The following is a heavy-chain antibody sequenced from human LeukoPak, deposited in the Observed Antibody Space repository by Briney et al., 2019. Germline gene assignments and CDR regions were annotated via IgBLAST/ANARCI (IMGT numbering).Heavy chain of an antibody. D-gene: IGHD1-26*01. CDR1: GHTLRELS. CDR2: FDPEDGET. V-gene: IGHV1-24*01. Sequence: GASVKVSCKVSGHTLRELSMHWVRQAPGKGLEWMGGFDPEDGETIYAQKFQGRVTMTEDSSTDTAYMELSSLRSEDTAVYYCATLGYSGSFDNFDMWGQGTMVTVSS. J-gene: IGHJ3*02. CDR3: ATLGYSGSFDNFDM.